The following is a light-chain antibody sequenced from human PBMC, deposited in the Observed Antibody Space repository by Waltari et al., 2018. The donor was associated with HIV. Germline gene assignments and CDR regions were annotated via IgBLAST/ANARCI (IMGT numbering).Light chain of an antibody. J-gene: IGLJ3*02. CDR1: SSDVGGYEY. Sequence: QSALTQPASVSGSPGQSITISCTGTSSDVGGYEYVSWYQQYPAKAPKLMIYDVVNRPSGVSNRFSGSKSGNTASLTISGLQAEDEGDYYCSSYTSSSKWVFGGGTKLTVL. CDR3: SSYTSSSKWV. V-gene: IGLV2-14*03. CDR2: DVV.